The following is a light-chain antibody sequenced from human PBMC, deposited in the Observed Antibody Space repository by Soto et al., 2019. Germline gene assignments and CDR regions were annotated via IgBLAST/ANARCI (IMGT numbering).Light chain of an antibody. CDR3: QQYGSSPPMFT. V-gene: IGKV3-20*01. J-gene: IGKJ2*01. Sequence: EGVLTQSPGTLSLSPGERATLSCRASQSVDRSYLAWYQQRPGQAPRLLIYGASSRATGIPDRFSGSGSGTDFTLTIIRLEPEDFAVYFCQQYGSSPPMFTFGLGTKLEIK. CDR1: QSVDRSY. CDR2: GAS.